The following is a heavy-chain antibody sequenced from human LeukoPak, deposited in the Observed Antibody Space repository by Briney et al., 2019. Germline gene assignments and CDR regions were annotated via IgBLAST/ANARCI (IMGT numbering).Heavy chain of an antibody. CDR2: IYSGGST. Sequence: PGVSLRLSCAASGFTVSSNYMSWVRQAPGKGLEWVSVIYSGGSTYYADSVKGRFTISRDNSKNTLYLQMNSLRAEDTAVYYCARDQLAYNWNAGMDVWGQGTTVTVSS. J-gene: IGHJ6*02. V-gene: IGHV3-53*01. D-gene: IGHD1-20*01. CDR3: ARDQLAYNWNAGMDV. CDR1: GFTVSSNY.